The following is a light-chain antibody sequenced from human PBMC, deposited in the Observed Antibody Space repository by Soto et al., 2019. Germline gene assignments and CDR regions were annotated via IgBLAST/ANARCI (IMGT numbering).Light chain of an antibody. CDR1: QRITTY. V-gene: IGKV1-39*01. J-gene: IGKJ2*02. Sequence: DIQMTQSPSSLSASVGDKVTITCRASQRITTYLNWYQQKPGKPPGLLIYAASSLQSGVPPRFSCSGSGTDFTLTISGLQPEDCATYYCQQTYISPCTFGQGTKLEIK. CDR2: AAS. CDR3: QQTYISPCT.